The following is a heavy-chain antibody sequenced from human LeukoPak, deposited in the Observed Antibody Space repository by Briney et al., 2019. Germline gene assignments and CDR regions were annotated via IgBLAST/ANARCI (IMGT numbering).Heavy chain of an antibody. Sequence: SGTLSLTCTVSGYSISSGYYWGWIRQPPGKGLEWVGTFYHSEGTNYNPSLKSRVTISVDTSKNQFSLKLTSVTAADTAVYYCARRYRYYYMDVWGKGTTVTISS. CDR2: FYHSEGT. V-gene: IGHV4-38-2*02. J-gene: IGHJ6*03. CDR1: GYSISSGYY. D-gene: IGHD1-1*01. CDR3: ARRYRYYYMDV.